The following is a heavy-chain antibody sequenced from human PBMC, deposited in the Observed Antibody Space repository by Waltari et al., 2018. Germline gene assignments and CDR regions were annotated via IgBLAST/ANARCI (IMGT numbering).Heavy chain of an antibody. J-gene: IGHJ4*02. CDR2: IWYDGSSK. Sequence: QVQLVESGGGVVQPGRSLRLSCAASGFTFSSYGMHWVRQAPGKGLEWVAVIWYDGSSKYYGDSVKERFTISRDNSKNTLYLQMNSLRAEDTAVYYCARGQRGYSYGYASFDYWGQGTLVTVSS. V-gene: IGHV3-33*01. CDR1: GFTFSSYG. D-gene: IGHD5-18*01. CDR3: ARGQRGYSYGYASFDY.